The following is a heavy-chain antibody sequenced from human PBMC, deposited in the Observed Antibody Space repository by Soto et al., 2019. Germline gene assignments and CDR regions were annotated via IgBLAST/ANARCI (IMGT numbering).Heavy chain of an antibody. V-gene: IGHV1-69*02. J-gene: IGHJ6*02. CDR2: IIPILGIA. CDR1: GGTFSSYT. D-gene: IGHD3-10*01. Sequence: QVQLVQSGAEVKKPGSSVKVSCKASGGTFSSYTISWVRQAPGQGLEWMGRIIPILGIANYAQKFQGRVTITADKSTSTAYMELSSLRPEDTAVYYCASPLTYYYGSGRRDYYYYGMDVWGQGSTVTVSS. CDR3: ASPLTYYYGSGRRDYYYYGMDV.